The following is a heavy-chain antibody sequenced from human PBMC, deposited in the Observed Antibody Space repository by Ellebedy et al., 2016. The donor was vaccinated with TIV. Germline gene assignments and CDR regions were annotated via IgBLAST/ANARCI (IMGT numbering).Heavy chain of an antibody. D-gene: IGHD2-15*01. Sequence: ASVKVSXXASGYTFTGYYMHWVRQAPGQGLEWMGWINPNSGGTNYAQKFQGRVTMTRDTSISTAYMELSRLRSDDTAVYYCARDQSDVGYYYYGMDVWGQGTTVTVSS. CDR3: ARDQSDVGYYYYGMDV. J-gene: IGHJ6*02. CDR1: GYTFTGYY. CDR2: INPNSGGT. V-gene: IGHV1-2*02.